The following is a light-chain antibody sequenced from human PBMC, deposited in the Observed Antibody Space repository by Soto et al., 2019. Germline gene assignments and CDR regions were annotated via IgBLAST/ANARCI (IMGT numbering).Light chain of an antibody. Sequence: SYELTQPPSVSVAPGETATITCGGNNIGSKSVHWYQRKSGQAPVMVMYDDSDRPSGIPERFSGSNSGNTATLTISRVEAGDEADYYCQVWDIISDVVFGGGTKVTVL. CDR2: DDS. CDR3: QVWDIISDVV. J-gene: IGLJ2*01. V-gene: IGLV3-21*01. CDR1: NIGSKS.